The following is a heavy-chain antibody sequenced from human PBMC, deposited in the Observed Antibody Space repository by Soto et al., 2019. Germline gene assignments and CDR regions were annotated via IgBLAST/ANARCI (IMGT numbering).Heavy chain of an antibody. Sequence: SVKVSCKASGGTFSSYAISWVRQAPGQGLEWMGGIIPIFGTANYAQKFQGRVTITADESTSTAYMELSSLRSEDTAVYYCARAERVDYGEQSDAFDIWGQGTMVTVSS. CDR3: ARAERVDYGEQSDAFDI. D-gene: IGHD4-17*01. CDR2: IIPIFGTA. CDR1: GGTFSSYA. J-gene: IGHJ3*02. V-gene: IGHV1-69*13.